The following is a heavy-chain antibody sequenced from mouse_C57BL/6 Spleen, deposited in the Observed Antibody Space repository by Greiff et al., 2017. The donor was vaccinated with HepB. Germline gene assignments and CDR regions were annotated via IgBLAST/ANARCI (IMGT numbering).Heavy chain of an antibody. CDR1: GYAFSSYW. CDR3: ARGGDYGGDYAMDY. J-gene: IGHJ4*01. V-gene: IGHV1-80*01. Sequence: QVQLKESGAELVKPGASVKISCKASGYAFSSYWMNWVKQRPGKGLEWIGQIYPGDGDTNYNGKFKGKATLTADKSSSTAYMQLSSLTSEDSAVYFCARGGDYGGDYAMDYWGQGTSVTVSS. CDR2: IYPGDGDT. D-gene: IGHD2-4*01.